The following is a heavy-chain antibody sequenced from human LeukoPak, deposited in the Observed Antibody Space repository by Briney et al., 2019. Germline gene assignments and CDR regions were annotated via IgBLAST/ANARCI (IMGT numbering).Heavy chain of an antibody. CDR1: GFSFSRYS. Sequence: GGSLTLSCAASGFSFSRYSMNWVRQAPGKGLEWVSYIGSITDGITHYAESVKGRFTISRDNAKNSLYLQMNSLRAEDTAVYYCAIPPLSGTGSSRPLAGVDAWGQGTTVTVSS. CDR3: AIPPLSGTGSSRPLAGVDA. CDR2: IGSITDGIT. J-gene: IGHJ6*02. D-gene: IGHD3-10*01. V-gene: IGHV3-48*04.